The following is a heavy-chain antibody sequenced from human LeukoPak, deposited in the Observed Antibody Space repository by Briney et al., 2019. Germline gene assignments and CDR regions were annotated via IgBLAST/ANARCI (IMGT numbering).Heavy chain of an antibody. Sequence: KPSETLSLTCAVYGGSFSGYYWSWIRQPPGKGLEWIGEINHSGSTNYNPSLKSRVTISVDTSKNQFSLQLNSVTPEDTAVYYCARDLGSFDYWGQGTLVTVSS. CDR2: INHSGST. J-gene: IGHJ4*02. CDR1: GGSFSGYY. V-gene: IGHV4-34*01. D-gene: IGHD1-26*01. CDR3: ARDLGSFDY.